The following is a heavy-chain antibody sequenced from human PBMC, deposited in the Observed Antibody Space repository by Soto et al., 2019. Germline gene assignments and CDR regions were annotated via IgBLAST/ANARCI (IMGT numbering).Heavy chain of an antibody. CDR1: GFTFSTYG. D-gene: IGHD4-17*01. V-gene: IGHV3-30*18. CDR2: ISYDGTNK. J-gene: IGHJ6*02. Sequence: QVKLVESGGGEVQPGRSLTISCAASGFTFSTYGMHWVRQTPGKGLEWVAVISYDGTNKFYSDSVKGRFTISRDNFKNTLTLQMNSLGADDTAVYSCAKDLQSYGDYDYYCYGMDVWGLGTRVTVSS. CDR3: AKDLQSYGDYDYYCYGMDV.